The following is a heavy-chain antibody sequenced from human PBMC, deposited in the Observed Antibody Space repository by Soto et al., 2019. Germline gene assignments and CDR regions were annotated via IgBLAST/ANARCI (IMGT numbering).Heavy chain of an antibody. D-gene: IGHD3-10*01. CDR2: ISGYNGNT. V-gene: IGHV1-18*01. J-gene: IGHJ4*02. Sequence: ASVKVSCKASGGTFSRYGISWVRQAPGQGLEWMGWISGYNGNTNYAQKLQGRVTMTTDTSTSTAYMELRSLRSDDTAVYYCARDYYNSGSEMDYWGQGALVTVSS. CDR3: ARDYYNSGSEMDY. CDR1: GGTFSRYG.